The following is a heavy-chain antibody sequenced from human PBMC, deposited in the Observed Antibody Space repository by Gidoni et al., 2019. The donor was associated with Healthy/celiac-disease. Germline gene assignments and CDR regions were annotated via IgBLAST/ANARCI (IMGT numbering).Heavy chain of an antibody. CDR3: ARARGGVVVFDY. D-gene: IGHD3-3*01. J-gene: IGHJ4*02. CDR1: GFTFSSYS. Sequence: EVQLVESGGGLVKPGGSLRLSCAASGFTFSSYSMNWVRQPPGKGLEWVSSISSSSSYIYYADSVKGRFTSSRDNAKNSLYLQMNSLRAEDTAVYYCARARGGVVVFDYWGQGTLVTVSS. CDR2: ISSSSSYI. V-gene: IGHV3-21*01.